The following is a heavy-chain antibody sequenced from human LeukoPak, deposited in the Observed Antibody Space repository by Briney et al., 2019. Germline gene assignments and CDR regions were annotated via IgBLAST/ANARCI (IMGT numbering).Heavy chain of an antibody. CDR2: ISYDGSNK. V-gene: IGHV3-30*03. Sequence: GGSLRLSCAASGFTFSSYGMHWVRQAPGKGLEWVAVISYDGSNKYYADSVKGRFTISRDNSKNTLYLQMNSLRAEDTAVYYCASPGRLPAAFYYYYGMDVWGQGTTVTVSS. CDR3: ASPGRLPAAFYYYYGMDV. D-gene: IGHD2-2*01. J-gene: IGHJ6*02. CDR1: GFTFSSYG.